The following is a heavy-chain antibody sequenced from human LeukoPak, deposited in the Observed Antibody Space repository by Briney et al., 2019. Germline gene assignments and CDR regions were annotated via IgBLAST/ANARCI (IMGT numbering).Heavy chain of an antibody. CDR2: ISGSGGST. CDR3: AKDRLATRTFDY. J-gene: IGHJ4*02. Sequence: PGGSLRLSCAASGFTFSSYSMSWVRQAPGKGLEWVSAISGSGGSTYYADSVKGRFTISRDNSKNTLYLQMNSLRAEDTAVYYCAKDRLATRTFDYWGQGTLVTVSS. CDR1: GFTFSSYS. D-gene: IGHD5-24*01. V-gene: IGHV3-23*01.